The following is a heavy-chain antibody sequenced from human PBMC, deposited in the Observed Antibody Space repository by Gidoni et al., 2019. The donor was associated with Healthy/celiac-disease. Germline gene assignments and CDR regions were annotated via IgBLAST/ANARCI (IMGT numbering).Heavy chain of an antibody. Sequence: EVQLLESGGGLVQPGGSLRLSCAASGFPFSSYAMRWVRQAPGKGLEWVSAISGSGGSTYYADSVKGRFTISRDNSKNTLYLQMNSLRAEDTAVYYCAKDRTTWGWFDPWGQGTLVTVSS. CDR1: GFPFSSYA. D-gene: IGHD1-1*01. J-gene: IGHJ5*02. V-gene: IGHV3-23*01. CDR3: AKDRTTWGWFDP. CDR2: ISGSGGST.